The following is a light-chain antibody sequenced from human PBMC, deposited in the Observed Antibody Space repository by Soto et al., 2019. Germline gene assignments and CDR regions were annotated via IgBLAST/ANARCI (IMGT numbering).Light chain of an antibody. CDR1: QSVSSN. CDR3: QHYHKLPLT. CDR2: GAS. J-gene: IGKJ4*01. V-gene: IGKV3-15*01. Sequence: EIVLTQSPATLSVSPGERATLSCRASQSVSSNLAWYQQKPGQAPRLVIHGASTRATGIPARFSGSGSGTEFTLTISSLQSEDFAVYYCQHYHKLPLTFGGGAKVEIK.